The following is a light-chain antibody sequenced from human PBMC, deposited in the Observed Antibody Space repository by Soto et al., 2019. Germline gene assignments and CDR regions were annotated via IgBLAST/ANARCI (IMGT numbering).Light chain of an antibody. V-gene: IGKV3-20*01. CDR2: DAS. CDR3: QQYGPSLIT. Sequence: EIVLTQSPGTLSLSPGARANLSCRASQSVGYSLAWYQQRPGQAPTLLISDASTRAPGIPDRFRGSGSGTDFTLTISRLQPEDYALYYCQQYGPSLITFGQGTRLEIK. J-gene: IGKJ5*01. CDR1: QSVGYS.